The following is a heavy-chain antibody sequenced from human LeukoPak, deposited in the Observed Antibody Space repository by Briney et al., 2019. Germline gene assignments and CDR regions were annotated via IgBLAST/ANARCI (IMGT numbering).Heavy chain of an antibody. D-gene: IGHD3-10*01. Sequence: PSETLSLTCAVYGGSFSGYYWSWIRQPPGKGLEWIGEINHSGSTNYNPSLKSRVTISVDTSKNQFSLKLSSVTAADTAVYYCARDSGWFGELYFPDAFDIWGQGTMVTVSS. CDR2: INHSGST. V-gene: IGHV4-34*01. CDR1: GGSFSGYY. CDR3: ARDSGWFGELYFPDAFDI. J-gene: IGHJ3*02.